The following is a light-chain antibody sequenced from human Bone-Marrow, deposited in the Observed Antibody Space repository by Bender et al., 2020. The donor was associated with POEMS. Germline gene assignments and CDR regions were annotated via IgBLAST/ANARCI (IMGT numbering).Light chain of an antibody. CDR2: DVT. V-gene: IGLV2-14*03. CDR1: NSDVGDYNY. CDR3: TSYSSGITPWV. Sequence: QSALTQPASVSGSPGQSITISCTGTNSDVGDYNYVSWYQKCPGKAPKLIIFDVTHRPSGVSIRFSGSKSGNTASLTISGLQAEDEGDYFCTSYSSGITPWVFGGGTKLTVL. J-gene: IGLJ3*02.